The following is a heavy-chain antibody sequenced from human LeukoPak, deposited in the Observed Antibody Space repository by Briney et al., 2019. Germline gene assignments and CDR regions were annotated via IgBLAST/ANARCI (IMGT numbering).Heavy chain of an antibody. J-gene: IGHJ1*01. CDR2: INPNSGGT. D-gene: IGHD2-2*01. CDR3: AREYCSSTSCQTAEYFQH. V-gene: IGHV1-2*02. CDR1: GYTFTGYY. Sequence: ASVKVSCKASGYTFTGYYMHWVRQAPGQGLEWMGWINPNSGGTNYAQKFQGRVTMTRDTSTSTVYMELSSLRSEDTAVYYCAREYCSSTSCQTAEYFQHWGQGTLVTVSS.